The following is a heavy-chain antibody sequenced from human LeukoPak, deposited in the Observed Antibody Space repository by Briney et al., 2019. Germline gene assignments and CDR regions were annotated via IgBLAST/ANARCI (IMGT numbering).Heavy chain of an antibody. J-gene: IGHJ5*02. CDR1: GYTFTSHY. Sequence: ASVKVSCKSSGYTFTSHYIHWVRQAPGQGLEWMGIIYPSDGSTRFAQKFQGRVTMTWDMSTSTVYMEVTSLRSEDTAVYYCARDPNDCSGGTCQLDWFDPWGQGTQITVSS. CDR3: ARDPNDCSGGTCQLDWFDP. V-gene: IGHV1-46*01. D-gene: IGHD2-15*01. CDR2: IYPSDGST.